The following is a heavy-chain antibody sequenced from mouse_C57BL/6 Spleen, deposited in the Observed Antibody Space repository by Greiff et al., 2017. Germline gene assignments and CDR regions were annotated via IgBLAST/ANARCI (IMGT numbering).Heavy chain of an antibody. CDR3: LYYSNFYYAMDY. CDR2: IDPETGGT. D-gene: IGHD2-5*01. J-gene: IGHJ4*01. CDR1: GYTFTDYE. V-gene: IGHV1-15*01. Sequence: QVQLQQSGAELVRPGASVTLSCKASGYTFTDYEMHWVKQTPVHGLEWIGAIDPETGGTAYNQKFKGKAILTADKSSSTAYMELRSLTSEDSAVYYCLYYSNFYYAMDYWGQGTSVTVSS.